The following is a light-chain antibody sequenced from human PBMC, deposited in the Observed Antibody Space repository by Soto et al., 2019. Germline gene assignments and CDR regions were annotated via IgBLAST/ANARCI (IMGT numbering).Light chain of an antibody. CDR2: QDI. J-gene: IGLJ2*01. CDR3: QAWDSSTYVV. CDR1: KLGDKY. Sequence: SYELTQPPSVSVSPGQTASITCSGDKLGDKYACWYQQKPGQSPVLVIYQDIKRPSGIPERFSGSNSGNTATLTISGTQAMDEADYYCQAWDSSTYVVFGGGNKLTVL. V-gene: IGLV3-1*01.